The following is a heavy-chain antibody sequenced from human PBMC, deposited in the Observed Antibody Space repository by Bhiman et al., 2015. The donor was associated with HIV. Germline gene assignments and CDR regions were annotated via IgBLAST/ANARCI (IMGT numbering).Heavy chain of an antibody. Sequence: EVQLVESGGGLVKPGGSLRLSCAASGFTFSNAWMSWVRQAPGKGLEWVSYISSSGSKIYYADSVKGRFTISRDNTKNSLYLQMNNLRVEDTATYYCARDRPTLSYYDSSSYSPFDYWGQGTLVTVSS. CDR3: ARDRPTLSYYDSSSYSPFDY. CDR1: GFTFSNAW. V-gene: IGHV3-48*04. D-gene: IGHD3-22*01. J-gene: IGHJ4*02. CDR2: ISSSGSKI.